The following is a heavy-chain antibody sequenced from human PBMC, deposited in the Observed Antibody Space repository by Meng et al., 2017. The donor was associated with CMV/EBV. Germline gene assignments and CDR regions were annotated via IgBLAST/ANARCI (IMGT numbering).Heavy chain of an antibody. CDR2: TYYRSKWYN. D-gene: IGHD3-22*01. V-gene: IGHV6-1*01. CDR1: GDSVSSNSAA. J-gene: IGHJ3*02. CDR3: ARPWRYYDSSGGPGSGHDAFDI. Sequence: SQTLSLTCAISGDSVSSNSAALNWIRQCPSRGLEWLGRTYYRSKWYNDYAVSVKSRITINPDTSKNQFSLQLNSVTPEDTAVYYCARPWRYYDSSGGPGSGHDAFDIWGQGTMVTVSS.